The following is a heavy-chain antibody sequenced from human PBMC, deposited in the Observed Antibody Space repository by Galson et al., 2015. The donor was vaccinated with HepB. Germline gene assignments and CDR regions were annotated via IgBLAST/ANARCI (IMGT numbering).Heavy chain of an antibody. CDR3: AREAYYYDSSGSYAPGHYYYYGMDV. J-gene: IGHJ6*02. Sequence: SLRLSCATSGFTFSSYGMHWVRQAPGKGLEWVAVIWYDGSNINYADSVKGRLTISRDNSKNTLYLQMDSLRAEDTAVYYCAREAYYYDSSGSYAPGHYYYYGMDVWGQGTTVTVSS. CDR1: GFTFSSYG. D-gene: IGHD3-22*01. CDR2: IWYDGSNI. V-gene: IGHV3-33*01.